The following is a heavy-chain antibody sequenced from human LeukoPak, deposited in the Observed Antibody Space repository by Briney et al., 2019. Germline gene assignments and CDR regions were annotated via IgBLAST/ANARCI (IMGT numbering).Heavy chain of an antibody. CDR2: FDPEDGET. J-gene: IGHJ4*02. V-gene: IGHV1-24*01. CDR1: GYTLTELS. CDR3: ATTVKAYSSSWIIDY. Sequence: ASVKVSCKVSGYTLTELSMHWVRQAPGKGLEWMGGFDPEDGETIYAQKFQGRVTMTEDTSTDTAYMELSSLRSEDTAVYYCATTVKAYSSSWIIDYWGQGTLVTVSS. D-gene: IGHD6-13*01.